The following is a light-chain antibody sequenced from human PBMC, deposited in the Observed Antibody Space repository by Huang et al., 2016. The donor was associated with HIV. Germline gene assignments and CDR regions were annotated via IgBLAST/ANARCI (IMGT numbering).Light chain of an antibody. CDR1: QGIGNS. CDR2: ATS. Sequence: DIQMTQSPSSLSASVGDRVTITCLASQGIGNSLAWYQQKPEKAPRLLLDATSTLESGVPSRFSGSGSGTHYTLTINTLQPEDIASYYCQQYHSLPWTFGQGTKVEIK. CDR3: QQYHSLPWT. V-gene: IGKV1-NL1*01. J-gene: IGKJ1*01.